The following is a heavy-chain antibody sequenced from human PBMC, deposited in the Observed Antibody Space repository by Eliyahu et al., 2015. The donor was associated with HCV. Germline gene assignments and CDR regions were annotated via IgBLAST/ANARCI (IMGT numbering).Heavy chain of an antibody. CDR2: FKSKSDGGTT. V-gene: IGHV3-15*01. D-gene: IGHD5-12*01. CDR1: GFTFTNAW. CDR3: TTCGHGDFDF. Sequence: EVQLVESGGGLVKPGGSLRVSCAASGFTFTNAWMXWVRQAPGKGLGWVARFKSKSDGGTTDYAAPVKGRFTISRDDSRNTVYLQMNSLKIEDTAVYYCTTCGHGDFDFWGQGTLVTVSS. J-gene: IGHJ4*02.